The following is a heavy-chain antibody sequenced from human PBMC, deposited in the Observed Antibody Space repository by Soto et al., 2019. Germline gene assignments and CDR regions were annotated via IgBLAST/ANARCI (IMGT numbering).Heavy chain of an antibody. CDR3: AKALWFGESSHYFDY. Sequence: EVQLLESGGGLVQVGGSLRLSCAGSGFGFDSYAMSWVRQAPGKGLEWVSGIGSSGGAIVYADSVRGRFTISRDNSSNALYLHMNSLRAGDTAVYYCAKALWFGESSHYFDYWGQGTLVTVSS. CDR1: GFGFDSYA. D-gene: IGHD3-10*01. J-gene: IGHJ4*02. CDR2: IGSSGGAI. V-gene: IGHV3-23*01.